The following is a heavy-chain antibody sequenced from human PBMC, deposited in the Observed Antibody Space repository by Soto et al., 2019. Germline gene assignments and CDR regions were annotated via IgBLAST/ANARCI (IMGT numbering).Heavy chain of an antibody. V-gene: IGHV4-39*01. J-gene: IGHJ5*02. CDR2: IYYSGST. CDR1: GGSISSSSYY. Sequence: SETLSLTCTVSGGSISSSSYYWGWIRQPPGKGLEWIGTIYYSGSTYYNPSLKSRVTISVDTSKNQFSLSLNFVTAADTAVYYCDRGGGYRYGLAPWGRGSLVTVSS. D-gene: IGHD5-18*01. CDR3: DRGGGYRYGLAP.